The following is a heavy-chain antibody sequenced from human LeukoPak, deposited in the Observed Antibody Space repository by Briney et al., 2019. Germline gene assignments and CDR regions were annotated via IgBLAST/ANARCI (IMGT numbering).Heavy chain of an antibody. V-gene: IGHV4-39*07. CDR1: GGSISSSSYY. CDR2: INHSGST. CDR3: ARAYSSSWYFNWFDP. Sequence: SETLSLTCTVSGGSISSSSYYWSWIRQPPGKGLEWIGEINHSGSTYYNASLESRVTISVDTSKNQFSLKLSSVTAADTAVYYCARAYSSSWYFNWFDPWGQGTLVTVSS. D-gene: IGHD6-13*01. J-gene: IGHJ5*02.